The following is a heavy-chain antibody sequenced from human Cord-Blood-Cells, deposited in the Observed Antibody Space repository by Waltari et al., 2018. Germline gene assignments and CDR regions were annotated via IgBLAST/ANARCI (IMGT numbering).Heavy chain of an antibody. D-gene: IGHD3-10*01. Sequence: QVQLPQWGAGLLKPSETLSLTCAVYGGSFSGYYWSWIRQPPGKGLEWIGEINHSGSTNYNPSLKSRVTISVDTSKNQFSLKLSSVTAADTAVYYCARGPLPLWFMHNWFDPWGQGTLVTVSS. J-gene: IGHJ5*02. CDR1: GGSFSGYY. CDR2: INHSGST. V-gene: IGHV4-34*01. CDR3: ARGPLPLWFMHNWFDP.